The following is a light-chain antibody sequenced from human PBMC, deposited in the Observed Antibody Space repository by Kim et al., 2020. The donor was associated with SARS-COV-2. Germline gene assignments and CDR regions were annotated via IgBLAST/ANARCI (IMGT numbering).Light chain of an antibody. J-gene: IGLJ3*02. Sequence: AQGKTARITCGGNNIGSKSVHCYQQKPGHAPVLVIYHDSDRPSGIPERCSGSNSGNTATLTISRVEAGDEAGYYCQVWDSSSDHRVFGGGTQLTVL. CDR3: QVWDSSSDHRV. CDR2: HDS. V-gene: IGLV3-21*04. CDR1: NIGSKS.